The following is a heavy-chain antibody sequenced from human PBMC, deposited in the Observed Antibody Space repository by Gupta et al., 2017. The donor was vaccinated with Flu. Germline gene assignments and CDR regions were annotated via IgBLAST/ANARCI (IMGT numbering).Heavy chain of an antibody. D-gene: IGHD3-10*01. CDR3: AKDTDYGSGSYYPFDY. CDR1: SFTFSSYA. V-gene: IGHV3-23*01. J-gene: IGHJ4*02. CDR2: ISGSGSRT. Sequence: EVPLLESGGGLVQPGGSLRLSCVASSFTFSSYALRWVRQAPGKGLEWVSAISGSGSRTYYADSVKGRFTISRDNSKNTLYLQMNSLRAEDTALYHCAKDTDYGSGSYYPFDYWGLGTLVTVSS.